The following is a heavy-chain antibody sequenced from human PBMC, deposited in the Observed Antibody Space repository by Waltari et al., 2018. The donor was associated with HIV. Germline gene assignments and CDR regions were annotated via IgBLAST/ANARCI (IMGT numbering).Heavy chain of an antibody. D-gene: IGHD3-10*01. Sequence: QLVQSGAEVKKPGSPVRLSCKASGGTFSRYSISWVRQAPGQGLEWMGGIIPVLGSANYAQKFQGRLTITADESTSTAYMELRSLTSEDTATYYCARVFGMDPRECYFTYWGQGSLVTVSS. J-gene: IGHJ4*02. V-gene: IGHV1-69*01. CDR3: ARVFGMDPRECYFTY. CDR1: GGTFSRYS. CDR2: IIPVLGSA.